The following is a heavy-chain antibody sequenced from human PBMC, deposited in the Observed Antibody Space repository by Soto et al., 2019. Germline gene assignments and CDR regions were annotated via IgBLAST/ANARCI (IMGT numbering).Heavy chain of an antibody. CDR1: GFTFSSYA. CDR2: ISGGGDNT. Sequence: PVGSLRLSCAASGFTFSSYAMSWVRQAPGKGLEWVSTISGGGDNTYYADSVKGRFTISRDNSKNTLFLQMNSLRGEDTAIYYCAKGEEVAGTEFDYWGQRALVTVSS. CDR3: AKGEEVAGTEFDY. J-gene: IGHJ4*02. V-gene: IGHV3-23*01. D-gene: IGHD6-19*01.